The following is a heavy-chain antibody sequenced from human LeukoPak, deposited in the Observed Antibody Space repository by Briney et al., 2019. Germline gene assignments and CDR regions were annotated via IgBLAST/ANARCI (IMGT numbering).Heavy chain of an antibody. D-gene: IGHD5-12*01. Sequence: PSETLSLTCTVSGGSISSYYWSWIRQPPGKGLEWIGYIYYSGSTYYNPSLKSRVTISVDTSKNQFSLKLSSVTAADTAVYYCARDPGGYGRFDPWGQGTLVTVSS. CDR3: ARDPGGYGRFDP. J-gene: IGHJ5*02. CDR2: IYYSGST. V-gene: IGHV4-30-4*08. CDR1: GGSISSYY.